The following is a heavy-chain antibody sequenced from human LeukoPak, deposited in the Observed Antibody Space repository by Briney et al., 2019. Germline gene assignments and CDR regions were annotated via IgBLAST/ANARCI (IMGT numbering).Heavy chain of an antibody. CDR2: INPNTGDT. J-gene: IGHJ4*02. CDR1: GYTLTAYI. V-gene: IGHV1-2*02. Sequence: GASVKVSCKASGYTLTAYIIHWVRQAPGQGLEWMGWINPNTGDTNSAQKFQGRVTMTRDTSISTAYMELRRLTSSDTAVYYCARVRSRTNDYWGQGTLVTVSS. CDR3: ARVRSRTNDY. D-gene: IGHD4/OR15-4a*01.